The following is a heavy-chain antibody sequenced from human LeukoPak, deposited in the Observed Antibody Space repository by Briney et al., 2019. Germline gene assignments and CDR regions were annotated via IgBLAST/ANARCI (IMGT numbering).Heavy chain of an antibody. CDR3: VRQKWGYSRASPVFDS. J-gene: IGHJ5*01. V-gene: IGHV3-21*01. CDR1: GFIFSSYS. D-gene: IGHD6-13*01. CDR2: ISDTSNYI. Sequence: GGSLRLSCEASGFIFSSYSMNWVRQAPGKGLQWVSSISDTSNYIYYADSVKGRFTISRDNAKTSLFLQMHSLRVEDTAVYYCVRQKWGYSRASPVFDSWGQGTLVTVSS.